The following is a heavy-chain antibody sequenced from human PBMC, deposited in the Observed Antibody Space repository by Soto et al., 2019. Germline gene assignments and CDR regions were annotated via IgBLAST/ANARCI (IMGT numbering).Heavy chain of an antibody. CDR1: GGSISSGGYS. V-gene: IGHV4-30-2*01. CDR3: AAGGGLPRYY. CDR2: IYHSGST. Sequence: QLQLQESGSGLVKPSQTLSLTCAVSGGSISSGGYSWSWIRQPPGKGLEWIGYIYHSGSTYYNPSLKSRVAIAVDRSKTQFSLKLSSVTAADTAVYYCAAGGGLPRYYWGQGTLVTVSS. D-gene: IGHD5-12*01. J-gene: IGHJ4*02.